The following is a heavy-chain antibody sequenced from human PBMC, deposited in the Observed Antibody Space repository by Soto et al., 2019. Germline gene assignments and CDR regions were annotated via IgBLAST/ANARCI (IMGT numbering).Heavy chain of an antibody. CDR3: ARVRVLEWLFDSALNWFDP. CDR1: GGPISSSHW. J-gene: IGHJ5*02. D-gene: IGHD3-3*01. CDR2: IYHSGST. Sequence: SETLSRTCAVSGGPISSSHWLSWCRQPPWKGLEWIVEIYHSGSTNYNPSLKSRVTMSVYKSKNQFCLKRSSVTAADTAVYYCARVRVLEWLFDSALNWFDPWGQGTLVTVSS. V-gene: IGHV4-4*02.